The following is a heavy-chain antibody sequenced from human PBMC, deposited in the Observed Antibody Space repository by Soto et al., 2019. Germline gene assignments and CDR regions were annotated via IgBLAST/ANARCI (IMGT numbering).Heavy chain of an antibody. D-gene: IGHD3-3*01. CDR1: GVTFSSYA. Sequence: VQLLESGGGLVQPGGSLRLSCAASGVTFSSYAMSWARQAPGKGLEWVSAISGSGGSTYYADSVKGRFTISRDNSKNTLYLQMNSLRAEDTAVYYCEKDVALRFLDYYYMDVWGKGTTVTVSS. V-gene: IGHV3-23*01. CDR2: ISGSGGST. J-gene: IGHJ6*03. CDR3: EKDVALRFLDYYYMDV.